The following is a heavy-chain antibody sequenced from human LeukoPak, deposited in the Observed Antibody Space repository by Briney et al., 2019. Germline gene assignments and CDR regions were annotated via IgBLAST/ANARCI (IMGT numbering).Heavy chain of an antibody. J-gene: IGHJ6*03. CDR2: INQDGSEK. D-gene: IGHD6-19*01. V-gene: IGHV3-7*01. Sequence: GGSLRLSCAASGFTLINYWMTWVRQAPGKGLEWVANINQDGSEKFYVDSVKGRFTISRDNAKNSLYLQMNSLRAEDTAVYYCARDLLGDSSGWPYYYYYYMDVWGRGTTVTVSS. CDR1: GFTLINYW. CDR3: ARDLLGDSSGWPYYYYYYMDV.